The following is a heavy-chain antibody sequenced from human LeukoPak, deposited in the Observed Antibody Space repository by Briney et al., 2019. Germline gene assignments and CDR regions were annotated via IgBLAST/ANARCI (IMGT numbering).Heavy chain of an antibody. D-gene: IGHD3-10*01. V-gene: IGHV3-23*01. CDR3: AKVGFDYYGSGRIYYFDY. J-gene: IGHJ4*02. CDR2: ISGSGGST. CDR1: GFTFSSYA. Sequence: GGSLRLSCAASGFTFSSYAMSWVRQAPGKGLEWVSAISGSGGSTYYADSVKARFTISRDNSKNTLYLQMNSLRAEDTAVYYCAKVGFDYYGSGRIYYFDYWGQGTLVTVSS.